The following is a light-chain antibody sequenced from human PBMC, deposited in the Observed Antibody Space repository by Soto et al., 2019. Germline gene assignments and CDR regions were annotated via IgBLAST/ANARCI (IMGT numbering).Light chain of an antibody. J-gene: IGKJ1*01. V-gene: IGKV3-15*01. CDR3: QQYNNWPPWT. CDR1: QSVSSN. CDR2: GAS. Sequence: EIVMTQSPATLSVSPGERATLSCRASQSVSSNLAWYQQKPGQAPRLLIYGASTRATGIPARFSGSGSGTEFTLTISSLQPEDFDVYYCQQYNNWPPWTFGQGTKVEIK.